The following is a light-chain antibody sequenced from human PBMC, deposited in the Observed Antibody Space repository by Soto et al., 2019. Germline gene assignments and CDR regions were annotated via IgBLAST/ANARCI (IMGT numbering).Light chain of an antibody. CDR1: SFNIGSNT. J-gene: IGLJ2*01. V-gene: IGLV1-44*01. Sequence: QSVLTQPPSASGTPGQRVIISCSGSSFNIGSNTVNWYQQIPGTAPKLLIYSYNQRPSGVPDRFSGSKSDTSASLAISGLQSEDEAEYYCAAWDDILNGVLFGGGTKVTVL. CDR2: SYN. CDR3: AAWDDILNGVL.